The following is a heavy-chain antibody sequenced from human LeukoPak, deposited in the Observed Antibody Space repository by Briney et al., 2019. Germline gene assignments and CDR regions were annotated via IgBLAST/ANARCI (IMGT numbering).Heavy chain of an antibody. D-gene: IGHD3-22*01. CDR1: GYTFNTYG. Sequence: ASVKVSCKPSGYTFNTYGITWERQAPGQGLEWMGWISPYNGNTNYAQKFQGRVTLTTDTSTSTAYMELRSLRSDDTAVYYCARGPHERSGYPDDWGQGTLVTVSS. CDR3: ARGPHERSGYPDD. V-gene: IGHV1-18*01. J-gene: IGHJ4*02. CDR2: ISPYNGNT.